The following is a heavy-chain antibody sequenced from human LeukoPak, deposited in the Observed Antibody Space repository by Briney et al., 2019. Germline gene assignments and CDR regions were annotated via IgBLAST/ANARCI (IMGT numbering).Heavy chain of an antibody. CDR3: AKDESQSSSYYYGFADY. D-gene: IGHD6-13*01. V-gene: IGHV3-30*02. J-gene: IGHJ4*02. Sequence: PGRCLRLSCAASGFTFSSYGMHWVRQAPSKGLEWLAYIRHEGSNKDYADCVKGRITMSRDNSTNTVYPQMNSLRAEDTAVYYCAKDESQSSSYYYGFADYWGQGTLVTVSS. CDR1: GFTFSSYG. CDR2: IRHEGSNK.